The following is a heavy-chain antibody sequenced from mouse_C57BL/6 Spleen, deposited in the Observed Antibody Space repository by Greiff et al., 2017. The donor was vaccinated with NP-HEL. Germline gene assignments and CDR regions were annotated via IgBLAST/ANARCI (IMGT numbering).Heavy chain of an antibody. CDR3: ARGYGSSHWYFDV. CDR1: GYSFTGYF. V-gene: IGHV1-20*01. CDR2: INPYNGDT. D-gene: IGHD1-1*01. J-gene: IGHJ1*03. Sequence: EVKLMESGPELVKPGDSVKISCKASGYSFTGYFMNWVMQSHGKSLEWIGRINPYNGDTFYNQKFKGKATLTVDKSSSTAHMELRSLTSEDSAVYYCARGYGSSHWYFDVWGTGTTVTVSS.